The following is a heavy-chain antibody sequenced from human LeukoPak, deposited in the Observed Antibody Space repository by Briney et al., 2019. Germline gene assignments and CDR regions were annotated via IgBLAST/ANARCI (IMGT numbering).Heavy chain of an antibody. CDR2: IGGSWSKT. V-gene: IGHV3-23*01. J-gene: IGHJ4*02. D-gene: IGHD6-19*01. Sequence: PGGCLRLPCAASGFTFSNYALSWVREAPGKGLEWVSAIGGSWSKTFYADSVKGRFIISRDNSKNTVYLQMDTLGAEDTPVYSFTKDPGVSSSGWDGNYWGQGTQVIVSS. CDR1: GFTFSNYA. CDR3: TKDPGVSSSGWDGNY.